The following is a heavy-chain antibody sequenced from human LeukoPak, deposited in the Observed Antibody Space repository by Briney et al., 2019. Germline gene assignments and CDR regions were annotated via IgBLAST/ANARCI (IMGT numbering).Heavy chain of an antibody. CDR1: GYTFTSYG. CDR3: AKQGRDWLRDYYYYMDV. V-gene: IGHV1-18*01. D-gene: IGHD3-9*01. CDR2: ISAYNGNT. Sequence: ASVKVSCKASGYTFTSYGISWVRQAPGQGLEWMGWISAYNGNTNYAQKLQGRVTMTTDTSTSTAYMELRSLRSDDTAVYYCAKQGRDWLRDYYYYMDVWGKGTTVIISS. J-gene: IGHJ6*03.